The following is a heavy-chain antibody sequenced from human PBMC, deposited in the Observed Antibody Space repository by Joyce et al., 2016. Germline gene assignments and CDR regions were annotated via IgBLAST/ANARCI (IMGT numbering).Heavy chain of an antibody. V-gene: IGHV1-69*12. CDR2: SIPIFGKP. CDR3: ARAFTSGRPISGDQGN. CDR1: GGTFSTYV. D-gene: IGHD7-27*01. J-gene: IGHJ4*02. Sequence: QVQMVQSGTEVKLPGSSVKVSCKASGGTFSTYVINWVRQAPGQGLEWMGGSIPIFGKPDYAQKFQGRVTITADESTTTAYMELSSLRSDDTGVYYCARAFTSGRPISGDQGNWGQGTLVTVSA.